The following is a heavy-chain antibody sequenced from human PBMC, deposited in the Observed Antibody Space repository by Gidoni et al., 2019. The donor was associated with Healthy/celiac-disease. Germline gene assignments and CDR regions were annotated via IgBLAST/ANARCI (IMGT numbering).Heavy chain of an antibody. CDR2: IRSKAYGGTT. CDR3: TRDNYGDYAYYYYGMDV. J-gene: IGHJ6*02. V-gene: IGHV3-49*03. CDR1: GFTFGDYA. D-gene: IGHD4-17*01. Sequence: EVQLVESGGGLVQPVRSLRLSCTASGFTFGDYAMSWFRQAPGKGLEWVGFIRSKAYGGTTEYAASVKGRFTISRDDSKSIAYLQMNSLKTEDTAVYYCTRDNYGDYAYYYYGMDVWGQGTTVTVSS.